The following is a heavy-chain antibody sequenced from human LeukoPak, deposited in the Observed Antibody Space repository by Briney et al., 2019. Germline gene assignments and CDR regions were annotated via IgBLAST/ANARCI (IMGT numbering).Heavy chain of an antibody. D-gene: IGHD2-2*02. J-gene: IGHJ3*02. CDR3: ARQRVVPAAIGAFDI. V-gene: IGHV4-39*01. CDR1: GGSFSGYY. CDR2: IYYSGST. Sequence: TSETLSLTCAVYGGSFSGYYWGWIRQPPGKGLEWIGSIYYSGSTYYNPSLKSRVTISVDTSKNQFSLKLSSVTAADTAVYYCARQRVVPAAIGAFDIWGQGTMVTVSS.